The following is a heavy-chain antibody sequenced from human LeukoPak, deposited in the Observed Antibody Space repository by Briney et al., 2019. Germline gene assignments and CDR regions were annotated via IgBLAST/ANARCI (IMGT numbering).Heavy chain of an antibody. Sequence: PSETLSLTCAVYGGSFSGYYWSWIRQPPGKGLEWIGEINRSGSTNYNPSLKSRVTISVDTSKNQSSLKLSSVTAADTAVYYCARGDHYDSSGYYSYYGMDVWGQGTTVTVSS. D-gene: IGHD3-22*01. CDR1: GGSFSGYY. V-gene: IGHV4-34*01. J-gene: IGHJ6*02. CDR2: INRSGST. CDR3: ARGDHYDSSGYYSYYGMDV.